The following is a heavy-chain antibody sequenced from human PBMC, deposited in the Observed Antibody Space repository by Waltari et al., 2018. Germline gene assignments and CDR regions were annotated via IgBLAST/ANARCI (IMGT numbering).Heavy chain of an antibody. J-gene: IGHJ5*02. V-gene: IGHV4-34*01. CDR1: GGSFSGYY. Sequence: QVQLQQWGAGLLKPSETLSLTCAVYGGSFSGYYWSWIRQPPGKGLEWIGEINHSGSTNYNPYLKSRVTISVDTSKNQFSLKLSSVTAADTAVYYCARGRLSFVVVPAARFDPWGQGTLVTVSS. CDR3: ARGRLSFVVVPAARFDP. CDR2: INHSGST. D-gene: IGHD2-2*01.